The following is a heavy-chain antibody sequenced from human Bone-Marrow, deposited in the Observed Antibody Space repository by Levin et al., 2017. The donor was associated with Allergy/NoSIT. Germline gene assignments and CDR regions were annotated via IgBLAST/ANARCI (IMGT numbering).Heavy chain of an antibody. D-gene: IGHD2-2*01. J-gene: IGHJ4*02. CDR3: ARNLPAADY. CDR1: GFTFSGLS. Sequence: GGSLRLSCAASGFTFSGLSMSWVRQAPGKGLEWVSYISSSSSIKYYADSVKGRFTISRENAKGSLYLQMSSLRAEDTAVYYCARNLPAADYWGRGTLVTVSS. V-gene: IGHV3-48*01. CDR2: ISSSSSIK.